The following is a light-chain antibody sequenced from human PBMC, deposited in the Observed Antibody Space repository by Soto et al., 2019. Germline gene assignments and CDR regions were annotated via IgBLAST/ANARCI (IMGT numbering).Light chain of an antibody. CDR1: QSVSSNY. V-gene: IGKV3-20*01. CDR3: QQSGSSPIT. CDR2: VAS. J-gene: IGKJ5*01. Sequence: EIVLTQSPGTLSLSPGERATLSCRASQSVSSNYLAWYQQKPGQAPRVLIYVASSRATGIPDRFSGSGSGTDFSLTISRLEPEDVAVYYCQQSGSSPITFGQGTRLEIK.